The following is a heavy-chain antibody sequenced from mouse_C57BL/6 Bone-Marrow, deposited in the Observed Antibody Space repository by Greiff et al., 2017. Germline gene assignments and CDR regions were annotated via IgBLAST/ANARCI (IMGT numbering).Heavy chain of an antibody. CDR1: GYSFTSYY. J-gene: IGHJ2*01. CDR2: IYPGSGNT. V-gene: IGHV1-66*01. Sequence: VQLQQSGPELVKPGASVKISCKASGYSFTSYYIPWVKQRPGQGLEWIGWIYPGSGNTKYNEKFKGKATLTADTSSSTAYMQLSSLTSEDSAVYYCARLGDYGSSPYYFDYWGQGTTLTVSS. D-gene: IGHD1-1*01. CDR3: ARLGDYGSSPYYFDY.